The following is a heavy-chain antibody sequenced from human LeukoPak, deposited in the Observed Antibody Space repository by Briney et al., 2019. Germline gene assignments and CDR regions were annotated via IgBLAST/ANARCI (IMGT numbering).Heavy chain of an antibody. CDR3: ARVSARIAVAGTEGYWFDP. J-gene: IGHJ5*02. CDR1: GGSISSYY. CDR2: INHSGST. Sequence: SETLSLTCTVSGGSISSYYWSWIRQPPGKGLEWIGEINHSGSTNYNPSLKSRVTISLDTSKNQFSLKLSSVTAADTAVYYCARVSARIAVAGTEGYWFDPWGQGTLVTVSS. V-gene: IGHV4-34*01. D-gene: IGHD6-19*01.